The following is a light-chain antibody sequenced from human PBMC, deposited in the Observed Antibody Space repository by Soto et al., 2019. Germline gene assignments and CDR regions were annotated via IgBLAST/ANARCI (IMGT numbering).Light chain of an antibody. CDR1: QSLSSN. CDR3: QQYNNWPPT. V-gene: IGKV3-15*01. CDR2: GAS. Sequence: EVVMTQSPATLSVSPGQRATLSCRASQSLSSNVAWYQQKPGQAPILLISGASTRATGVPARFSGSGSGTEFTLTISSLQSDDFAVYHCQQYNNWPPTFGQGTKVEVK. J-gene: IGKJ1*01.